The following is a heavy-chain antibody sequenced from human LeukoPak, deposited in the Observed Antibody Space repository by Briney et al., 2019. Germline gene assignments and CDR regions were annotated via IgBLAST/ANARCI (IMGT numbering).Heavy chain of an antibody. D-gene: IGHD4-23*01. CDR1: GGSFSAYY. V-gene: IGHV4-34*01. CDR2: ISHSGST. J-gene: IGHJ4*02. CDR3: LLWDTVLSRDY. Sequence: PSETLSLACAVYGGSFSAYYCHWIRQPPGKGLEWIGEISHSGSTKYYPSLKSRVTISIDTSRNQFSLKLSSATAADTAVYYCLLWDTVLSRDYWGQGTLVTVSS.